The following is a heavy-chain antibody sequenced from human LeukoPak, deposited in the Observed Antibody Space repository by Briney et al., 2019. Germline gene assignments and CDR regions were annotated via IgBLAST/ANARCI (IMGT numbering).Heavy chain of an antibody. D-gene: IGHD2-15*01. CDR1: GGSISTTNYY. CDR3: ARVVPPSPVSGGSHNWFDP. V-gene: IGHV4-39*07. CDR2: VYYSGST. J-gene: IGHJ5*02. Sequence: SETLSLTCTVSGGSISTTNYYWGWIRQSPGKGLEWFGCVYYSGSTYYNPSLKSRVTISVDKSKNQFSLKLSSVTAADTAVYYCARVVPPSPVSGGSHNWFDPWGQGTLVTVSS.